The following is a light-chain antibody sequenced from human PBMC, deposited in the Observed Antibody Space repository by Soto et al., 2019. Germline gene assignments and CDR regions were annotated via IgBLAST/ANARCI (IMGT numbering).Light chain of an antibody. CDR1: QSVNSN. V-gene: IGKV3-15*01. J-gene: IGKJ4*01. CDR3: QQYNNWPLT. Sequence: EILMTQSPATLSVSPGERATLSCRASQSVNSNFAWYQQKPGQAPRLLIYGASTRATGIPARFSGTGSGTEFTLTISSLQSEDFAVYYCQQYNNWPLTFGGGTKVDIK. CDR2: GAS.